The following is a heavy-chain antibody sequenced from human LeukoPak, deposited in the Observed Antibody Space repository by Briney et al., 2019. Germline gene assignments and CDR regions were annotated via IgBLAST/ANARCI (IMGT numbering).Heavy chain of an antibody. CDR3: ARTMTRGIDYYYMDV. CDR2: IIPIFGTA. J-gene: IGHJ6*03. D-gene: IGHD3-10*01. CDR1: GGTFSSYA. V-gene: IGHV1-69*05. Sequence: SVKVSCKASGGTFSSYAISWVRQAPGQGLEWMGGIIPIFGTANYAQKFQGRVTITTDESTSTAYMELSSLRSEDTAVYYCARTMTRGIDYYYMDVWGKGTTVTVSS.